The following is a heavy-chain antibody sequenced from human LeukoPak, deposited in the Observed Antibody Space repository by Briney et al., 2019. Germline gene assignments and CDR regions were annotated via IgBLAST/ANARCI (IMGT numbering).Heavy chain of an antibody. V-gene: IGHV4-39*07. CDR2: VHYSGSI. Sequence: SETLSLTCTVSGGSISSSSYYWAWIRQPPGKGLEWIGSVHYSGSIYYNPSLKSRATLSLDTSKNQFSLRLSSVTAADTAVYYCARAPTYYYYYMDVWGKGTTVTISS. CDR1: GGSISSSSYY. J-gene: IGHJ6*03. CDR3: ARAPTYYYYYMDV.